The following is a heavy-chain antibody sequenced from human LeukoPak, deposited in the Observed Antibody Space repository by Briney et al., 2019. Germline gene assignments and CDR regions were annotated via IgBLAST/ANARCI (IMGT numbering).Heavy chain of an antibody. CDR3: ARVGTMIVVVITADYDY. V-gene: IGHV1-18*01. Sequence: ASVKVSCKASGYIFTNYGISWVRQAPGQGLEWMGWISTYNGKTNYAQKLQGRVTMTTDTSTSTAYMELRSLRSDDTAVYYCARVGTMIVVVITADYDYWGQGTLVTVSS. D-gene: IGHD3-22*01. CDR1: GYIFTNYG. CDR2: ISTYNGKT. J-gene: IGHJ4*02.